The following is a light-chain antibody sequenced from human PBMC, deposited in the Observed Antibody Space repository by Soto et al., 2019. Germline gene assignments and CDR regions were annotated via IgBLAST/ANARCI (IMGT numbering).Light chain of an antibody. V-gene: IGLV2-8*01. CDR3: SSYAGNNNLV. J-gene: IGLJ2*01. Sequence: QSVLTQPPSASGSPGQSVTISCTGTSSDVGGYNYVSWYQQHPGKAPKVMIYEVNERPSGVPDRFSGSKSGNTASLTVSGLQAEDEADYYCSSYAGNNNLVFGGGTKLTVL. CDR1: SSDVGGYNY. CDR2: EVN.